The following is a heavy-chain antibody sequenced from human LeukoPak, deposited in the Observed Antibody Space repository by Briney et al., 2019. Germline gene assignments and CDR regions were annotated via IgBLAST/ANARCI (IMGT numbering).Heavy chain of an antibody. V-gene: IGHV4-59*08. CDR2: IYHTGTT. CDR3: ARLLRVPAAIPHYYYYYMDV. CDR1: GGSLSPYY. J-gene: IGHJ6*03. D-gene: IGHD2-2*02. Sequence: SETLSLTCTVSGGSLSPYYWTWIRQPPRKGLEWIGYIYHTGTTRYNPSLNSRVTISVETSKNQFSLRLSSVTAADTAVYYCARLLRVPAAIPHYYYYYMDVWGKGTTVTVSS.